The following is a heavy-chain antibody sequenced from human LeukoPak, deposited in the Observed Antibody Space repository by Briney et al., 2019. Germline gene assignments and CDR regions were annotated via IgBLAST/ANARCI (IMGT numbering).Heavy chain of an antibody. J-gene: IGHJ6*03. CDR3: ARVWRPHIVVVVAATPSYYYMDV. D-gene: IGHD2-15*01. CDR2: INHSGST. V-gene: IGHV4-34*01. CDR1: GGSFSGYY. Sequence: SETLSLTCAVYGGSFSGYYWSWIRQPPGKGLEGIGEINHSGSTNYNPSLKSRVTISVDTSKNQFSLKLSSVPAAHTAVYYCARVWRPHIVVVVAATPSYYYMDVWGKGTTVTVSS.